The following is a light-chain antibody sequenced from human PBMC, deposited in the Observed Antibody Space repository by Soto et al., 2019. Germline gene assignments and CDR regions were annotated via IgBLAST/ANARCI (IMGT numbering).Light chain of an antibody. Sequence: EIVLTQSPGTLSLSPGERATLSCRSSQSVSSGYLAWYQQKPGQAPRLLIFRAFNRATGIPDRFSGSGSGTDFTLTNSRLEPDDCAVYYCQQYVASPPSWTFGQGTKVEIK. CDR2: RAF. J-gene: IGKJ1*01. V-gene: IGKV3-20*01. CDR3: QQYVASPPSWT. CDR1: QSVSSGY.